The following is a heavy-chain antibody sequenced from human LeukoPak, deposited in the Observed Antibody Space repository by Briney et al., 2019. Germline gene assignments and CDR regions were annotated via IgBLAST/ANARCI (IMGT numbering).Heavy chain of an antibody. Sequence: PGGSLRLSCAASGFTFSSYSMNWVRQAPGKGLEWVSSISSSSSYIYYADSVKGRFTISRDNSKNSLYLQMNSLRTEDTALYYCAKGEGGHHWGQGTLVTVSS. J-gene: IGHJ5*02. V-gene: IGHV3-21*04. D-gene: IGHD3-16*01. CDR1: GFTFSSYS. CDR2: ISSSSSYI. CDR3: AKGEGGHH.